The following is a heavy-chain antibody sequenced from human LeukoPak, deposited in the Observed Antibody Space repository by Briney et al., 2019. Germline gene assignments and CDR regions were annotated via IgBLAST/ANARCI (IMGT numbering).Heavy chain of an antibody. D-gene: IGHD3-9*01. V-gene: IGHV4-39*07. CDR1: GGSISSSSYY. CDR3: ARLRRYFDWLPKTYYFDY. J-gene: IGHJ4*02. CDR2: INHSGST. Sequence: SETLSLTCTVSGGSISSSSYYWSWIRQPPGKGLEWIGEINHSGSTNYNPSLKSRVTISVDTSKNQFSLKLSSVTAADTAVYYCARLRRYFDWLPKTYYFDYWGQGTLVTVSS.